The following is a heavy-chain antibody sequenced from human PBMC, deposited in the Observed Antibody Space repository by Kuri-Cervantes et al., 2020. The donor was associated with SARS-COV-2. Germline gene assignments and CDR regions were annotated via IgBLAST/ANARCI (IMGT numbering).Heavy chain of an antibody. Sequence: GGSLRLSCAASGFTVSSNYMSWVRQAPGKGLVWVSRINSDGSSTSYADSVKGRLTISRDNAKNTLYLQMNSLRAEDTAVYYCARGFIAAAAPYFDYWGQGTLVTVLL. J-gene: IGHJ4*02. D-gene: IGHD6-13*01. CDR1: GFTVSSNY. CDR3: ARGFIAAAAPYFDY. CDR2: INSDGSST. V-gene: IGHV3-74*01.